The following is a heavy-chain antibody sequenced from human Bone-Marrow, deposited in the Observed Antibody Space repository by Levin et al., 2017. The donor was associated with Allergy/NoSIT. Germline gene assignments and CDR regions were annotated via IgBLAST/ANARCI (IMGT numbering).Heavy chain of an antibody. D-gene: IGHD1-26*01. CDR2: IIPILGIA. Sequence: KISCKASGGTFSSYTISWVRQAPGQGLEWMGRIIPILGIANYAQKFQGRVTITADKSTSTAYMELSSLRSEDTAVYYCARGRGLIGVGGSDVDFDYWGQGTLVTVSS. V-gene: IGHV1-69*02. J-gene: IGHJ4*02. CDR1: GGTFSSYT. CDR3: ARGRGLIGVGGSDVDFDY.